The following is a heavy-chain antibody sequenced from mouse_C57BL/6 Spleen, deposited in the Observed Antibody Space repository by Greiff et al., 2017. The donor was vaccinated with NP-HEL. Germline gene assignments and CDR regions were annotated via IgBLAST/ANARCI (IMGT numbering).Heavy chain of an antibody. CDR2: ISYDGSN. J-gene: IGHJ2*01. D-gene: IGHD1-1*01. CDR3: ARRNYYGSSSYYFDY. CDR1: GYSITSGYY. V-gene: IGHV3-6*01. Sequence: ESGPGLVKPSQSLSLTCSVTGYSITSGYYWNWIRQFPGNKLEWMGYISYDGSNNYNPSLKNRISITRDTSKNQFFLKLNSVTTEDTATYYCARRNYYGSSSYYFDYWGQGTTLTVSS.